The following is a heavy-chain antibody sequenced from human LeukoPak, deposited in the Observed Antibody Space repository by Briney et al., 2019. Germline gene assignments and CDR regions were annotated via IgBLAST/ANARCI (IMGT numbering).Heavy chain of an antibody. V-gene: IGHV4-34*01. CDR3: ARGVLLWFGESGRPSYFDY. D-gene: IGHD3-10*01. J-gene: IGHJ4*02. CDR1: GGSFSGYY. Sequence: SETLSLTCAVYGGSFSGYYWSWIRQPPGKGLEWIGEINHSGSTNYNPSLKSRVTISVDTSKNQFSLKLSSVTAADTAVYYCARGVLLWFGESGRPSYFDYWGQGTLVTVSS. CDR2: INHSGST.